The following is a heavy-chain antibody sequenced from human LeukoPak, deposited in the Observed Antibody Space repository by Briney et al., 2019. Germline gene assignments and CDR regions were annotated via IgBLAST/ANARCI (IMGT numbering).Heavy chain of an antibody. CDR1: AYTFTDYH. CDR2: INPNSGDT. CDR3: ATLMAHLDY. D-gene: IGHD2-8*01. V-gene: IGHV1-2*02. Sequence: WASGKVSCKTFAYTFTDYHMHWVRHAPGQGLEWMGWINPNSGDTNYAQKFQGRVTMTRDTTISTAYRKLSRLRSDDTAVFYCATLMAHLDYWGQGTLVTVSS. J-gene: IGHJ4*02.